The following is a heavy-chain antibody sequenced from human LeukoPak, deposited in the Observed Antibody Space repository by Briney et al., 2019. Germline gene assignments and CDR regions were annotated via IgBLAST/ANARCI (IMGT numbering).Heavy chain of an antibody. CDR1: GFTLSSYA. Sequence: GGSLRLSCAASGFTLSSYAMSWVRQAPGKGLEWVSAISGSGGSTYYADSVKGRFTISRDNSKNTLYLQMNSLRAEDTAVYYCAKDLWDDPAASFDYWGQGTLVTVSS. D-gene: IGHD2-2*01. CDR3: AKDLWDDPAASFDY. V-gene: IGHV3-23*01. CDR2: ISGSGGST. J-gene: IGHJ4*02.